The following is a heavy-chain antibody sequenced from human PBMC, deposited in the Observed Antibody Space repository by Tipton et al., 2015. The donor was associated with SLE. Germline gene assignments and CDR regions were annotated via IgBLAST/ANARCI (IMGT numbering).Heavy chain of an antibody. CDR3: ARGAKTEEDAFDI. CDR1: GFIFSTYA. J-gene: IGHJ3*02. Sequence: RSLRLSCAASGFIFSTYAMHWVRQAPGKGLEWVAIISHDGNNKYYADSVKGRFTISRDNSRNTIYLQMNSLRVEDTALYHCARGAKTEEDAFDIWGQGTMVTVSS. CDR2: ISHDGNNK. V-gene: IGHV3-30-3*01.